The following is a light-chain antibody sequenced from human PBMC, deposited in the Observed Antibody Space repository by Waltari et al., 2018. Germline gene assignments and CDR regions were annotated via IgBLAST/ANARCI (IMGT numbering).Light chain of an antibody. CDR2: WVS. V-gene: IGKV4-1*01. CDR1: QSVSYSSNNKNY. Sequence: DIVMTQSPDSLAVSLGERATINCQSSQSVSYSSNNKNYLAWYQQKPGQPPKLLIYWVSTRESGVPDRFSGSGSGTDFTLTISSLQAEDVAVYYCQQYYSTPWTFGQGTKVEIK. J-gene: IGKJ1*01. CDR3: QQYYSTPWT.